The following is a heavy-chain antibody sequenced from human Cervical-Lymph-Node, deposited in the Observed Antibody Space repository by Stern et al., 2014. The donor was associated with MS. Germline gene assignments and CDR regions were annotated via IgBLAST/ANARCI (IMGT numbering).Heavy chain of an antibody. CDR2: NSPSGART. J-gene: IGHJ6*02. D-gene: IGHD1-26*01. CDR3: ASGGEVDGGGV. CDR1: GYTLTIYY. V-gene: IGHV1-46*01. Sequence: DQLVESGDEVRKPGASVKGSCKASGYTLTIYYIHWVRQAPGQGLEWMAMNSPSGARTTFEQKFQGRVTMTRDTSTSTVYMELNSLRSEDTAVYYCASGGEVDGGGVWGQGTAVTVFS.